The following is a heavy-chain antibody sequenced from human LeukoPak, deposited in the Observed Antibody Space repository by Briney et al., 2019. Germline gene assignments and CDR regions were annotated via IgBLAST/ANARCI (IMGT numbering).Heavy chain of an antibody. J-gene: IGHJ4*02. Sequence: GRSLRLPCAASGFTFSSYGMHWVRQAPGKGLEWVAVISYDGSIKYYADSVKGRFTISRDNSKNTLYLQMNSLRAEDTAVYYCALWNSKPVFDYWGQGTLVTVSS. D-gene: IGHD1-7*01. CDR3: ALWNSKPVFDY. V-gene: IGHV3-30*03. CDR1: GFTFSSYG. CDR2: ISYDGSIK.